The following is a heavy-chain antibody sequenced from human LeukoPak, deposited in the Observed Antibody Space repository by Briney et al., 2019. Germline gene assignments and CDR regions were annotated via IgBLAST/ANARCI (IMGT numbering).Heavy chain of an antibody. CDR3: ARHRGAGGSGSYYTYYYYGMDV. CDR1: GYSFTSYW. CDR2: IYPGDSDT. D-gene: IGHD3-10*01. Sequence: GESLKISCKGSGYSFTSYWIGWVRQMPGKGLEWMGIIYPGDSDTRYSPSFRGQVTISADKSIGTAYLQWSSLKASDTAMYYCARHRGAGGSGSYYTYYYYGMDVWGQGTTVTVSS. V-gene: IGHV5-51*01. J-gene: IGHJ6*02.